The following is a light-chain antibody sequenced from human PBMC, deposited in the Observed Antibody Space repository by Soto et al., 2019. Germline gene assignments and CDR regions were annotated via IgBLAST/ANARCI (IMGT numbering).Light chain of an antibody. CDR2: DAS. CDR1: QDISNY. Sequence: DIQMTQSPSSLSASVGDRVTITCQASQDISNYLNWYQQKPGKAPKLLIYDASNLETGVPSRFSGSGSGTDFSSPTTTLPPEDIPKNYCQHNDNPPPFIFGPGTKVNIK. CDR3: QHNDNPPPFI. V-gene: IGKV1-33*01. J-gene: IGKJ3*01.